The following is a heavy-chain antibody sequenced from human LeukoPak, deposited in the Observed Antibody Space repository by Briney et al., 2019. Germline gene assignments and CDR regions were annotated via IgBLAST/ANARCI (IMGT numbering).Heavy chain of an antibody. CDR1: GGSFSGYY. D-gene: IGHD6-13*01. V-gene: IGHV4-34*01. Sequence: SETLSLTCAVYGGSFSGYYWSWIRQPPGKGLEWIGEINHSGSTNYNPSLKSRVTISVDTSKNQFSLKLSSVTAADTAVYYCARKAAAAGTAYYYMDVWGKGTTVTVSS. CDR2: INHSGST. CDR3: ARKAAAAGTAYYYMDV. J-gene: IGHJ6*03.